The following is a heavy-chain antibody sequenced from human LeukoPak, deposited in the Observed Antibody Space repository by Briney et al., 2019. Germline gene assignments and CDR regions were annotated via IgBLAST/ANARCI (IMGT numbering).Heavy chain of an antibody. CDR3: ARPDYSGYDWD. J-gene: IGHJ4*02. V-gene: IGHV4-39*01. Sequence: PSETLSLTCTVSVGSISSSSYYWGWSRQPPGKGLEWIGSIYYSGSTYYNPSLKSRVTISVDTSKNQFSLKLSSVTAADTAVYYCARPDYSGYDWDWGQGTLVTVSS. CDR2: IYYSGST. CDR1: VGSISSSSYY. D-gene: IGHD5-12*01.